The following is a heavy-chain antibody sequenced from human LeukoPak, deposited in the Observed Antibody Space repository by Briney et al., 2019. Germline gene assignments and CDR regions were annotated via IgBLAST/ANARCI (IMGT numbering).Heavy chain of an antibody. CDR1: GFTFSSYG. CDR3: ARDRSIVATIGDSDY. CDR2: ISGSGGST. V-gene: IGHV3-23*01. Sequence: GGSLRLSCAASGFTFSSYGMSWVRQAPGKGLEWVSAISGSGGSTYYADSVKGRFTISRDNAKNSLYLQMNSLRAEDTALYYCARDRSIVATIGDSDYWGQGTLVTVSS. D-gene: IGHD5-12*01. J-gene: IGHJ4*02.